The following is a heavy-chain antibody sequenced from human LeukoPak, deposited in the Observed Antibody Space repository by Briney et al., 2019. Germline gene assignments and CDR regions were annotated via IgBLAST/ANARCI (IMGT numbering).Heavy chain of an antibody. V-gene: IGHV4-61*01. D-gene: IGHD1-26*01. CDR2: IYYSGST. J-gene: IGHJ4*02. CDR1: GGSVSSGSYY. CDR3: ARDIVGATTALK. Sequence: SETLSLTCTVSGGSVSSGSYYWSWIRQPPGKGLEWIGYIYYSGSTNYNPSLKSRVTISVDTSKNQFSLKLSSVTAADTAVYYCARDIVGATTALKWGQGTLVTVSP.